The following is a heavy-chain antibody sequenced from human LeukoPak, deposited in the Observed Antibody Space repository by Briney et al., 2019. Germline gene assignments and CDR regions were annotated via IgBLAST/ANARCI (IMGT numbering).Heavy chain of an antibody. CDR1: GFTFSSYA. CDR2: ISYDGSNK. CDR3: AVRDGDY. J-gene: IGHJ4*02. V-gene: IGHV3-30*03. Sequence: GGSLRLSCAASGFTFSSYAMSWVRQAPGKGLEWVAVISYDGSNKYYADSVKGRFTISRDNSKNTLYLQMNSLRAEDTAVYYCAVRDGDYWGQGTLVTVSS.